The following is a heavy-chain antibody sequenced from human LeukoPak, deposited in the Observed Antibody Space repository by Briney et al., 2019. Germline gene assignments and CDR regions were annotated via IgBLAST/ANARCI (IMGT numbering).Heavy chain of an antibody. D-gene: IGHD6-19*01. V-gene: IGHV3-30-3*01. CDR2: ISYDGSNK. CDR1: GFTFSSYA. Sequence: GRSLRLSCAASGFTFSSYAMHWVRQAPGKGLEWVAVISYDGSNKYYADSVKGRFTISRDNSKNTLYLQMNSLRAEDTAVYYCARDVSSGCTEDYFAYWGQGTLVTVSS. J-gene: IGHJ4*02. CDR3: ARDVSSGCTEDYFAY.